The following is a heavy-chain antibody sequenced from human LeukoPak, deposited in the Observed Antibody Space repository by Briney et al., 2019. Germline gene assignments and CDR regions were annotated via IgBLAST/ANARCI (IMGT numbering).Heavy chain of an antibody. CDR2: IYYSGST. J-gene: IGHJ3*02. CDR1: GGSFSGYY. V-gene: IGHV4-59*01. Sequence: PSETLSLTCAVYGGSFSGYYWSWIRQPPGKGLEWIGYIYYSGSTNYNPSLKSRVTISVDTSKNQFSLKLSSVTAADTAVYYCARDVVYSSSWYQYYAFDIWGQGTMVTVSS. D-gene: IGHD6-13*01. CDR3: ARDVVYSSSWYQYYAFDI.